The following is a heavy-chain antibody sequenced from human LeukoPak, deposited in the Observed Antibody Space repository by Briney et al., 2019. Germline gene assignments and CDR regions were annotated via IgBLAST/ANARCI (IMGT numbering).Heavy chain of an antibody. CDR1: GFTFSSYG. V-gene: IGHV3-30*02. J-gene: IGHJ3*02. Sequence: TGGSLRLSCAASGFTFSSYGMHWVRQAPGKGLEWVAFIRYDGSNKYYADSVKGRFTISRDNSKNTLYLQMNSLRAGDTAVYYCAFRIGEGFGEWEDAFDIWGQGTMVTVSS. CDR3: AFRIGEGFGEWEDAFDI. CDR2: IRYDGSNK. D-gene: IGHD3-10*01.